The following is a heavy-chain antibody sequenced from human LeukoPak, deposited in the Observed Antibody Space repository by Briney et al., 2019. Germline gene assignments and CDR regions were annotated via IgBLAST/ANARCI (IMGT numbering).Heavy chain of an antibody. CDR3: ARGLTIFGVVIIENHNWFDP. Sequence: ASVKVSCKASGYTFTGYYMHWVRQTPGQGLEWMGWINPNTGDINYAQKFQGRVTMTRDMSINTAYMELSRLRFDDTAVYYCARGLTIFGVVIIENHNWFDPWGQGTLVTVSS. D-gene: IGHD3-3*01. V-gene: IGHV1-2*02. J-gene: IGHJ5*02. CDR1: GYTFTGYY. CDR2: INPNTGDI.